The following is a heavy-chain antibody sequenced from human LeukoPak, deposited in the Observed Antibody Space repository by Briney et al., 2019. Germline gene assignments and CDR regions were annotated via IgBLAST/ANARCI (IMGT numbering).Heavy chain of an antibody. Sequence: SETLSLTCAVSGYSISSGYHWAWIRQPPGKGLEWIGEINHSGSTKYNPSLKSRVTISIDTSKNQFSLKVRSVTAADTAVYYCARGQKYYYDSSGYGPNDYWGQGTLVTVSS. J-gene: IGHJ4*02. D-gene: IGHD3-22*01. CDR3: ARGQKYYYDSSGYGPNDY. CDR2: INHSGST. CDR1: GYSISSGYH. V-gene: IGHV4-38-2*01.